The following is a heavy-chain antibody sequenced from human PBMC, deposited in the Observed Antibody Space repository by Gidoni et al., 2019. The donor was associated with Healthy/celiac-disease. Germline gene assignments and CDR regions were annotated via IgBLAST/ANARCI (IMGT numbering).Heavy chain of an antibody. D-gene: IGHD6-13*01. J-gene: IGHJ4*02. CDR3: TTDRAGKQPEYYFDY. CDR2: IKSKTDGGTT. Sequence: EVQLVESGGGLVKPGGSLRLSCAASGFTFSNAWMNWVRQAPGKGLEWVGRIKSKTDGGTTDYAAPVKGRFTISRDDSKNTLYLQMNSLKTEDTAVYYCTTDRAGKQPEYYFDYWGQGTLVTVSS. CDR1: GFTFSNAW. V-gene: IGHV3-15*07.